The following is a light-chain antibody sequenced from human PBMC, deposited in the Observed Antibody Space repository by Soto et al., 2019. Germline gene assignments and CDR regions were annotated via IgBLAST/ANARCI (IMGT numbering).Light chain of an antibody. Sequence: DIQMTQSPSSVSASVGDRVTITCQATQDITKSLNWYQQKPGKAPKLLIYIASNLERGVPSRFSGSGSGTHFSLTIRSLQPEDFATNFSQQYESVPYTYGQGTTVDIX. CDR2: IAS. J-gene: IGKJ2*01. CDR3: QQYESVPYT. CDR1: QDITKS. V-gene: IGKV1-33*01.